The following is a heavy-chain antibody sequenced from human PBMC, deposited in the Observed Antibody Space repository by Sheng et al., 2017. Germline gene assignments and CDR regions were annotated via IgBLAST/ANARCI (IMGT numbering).Heavy chain of an antibody. CDR3: ARGAAEFDY. V-gene: IGHV3-30*03. D-gene: IGHD2-15*01. Sequence: QVQLVDSGGGVVQPGNSLRLSCSASGFAFNSFAMHWVRQAPGKGLEWVAFISHDGNNEHYADFLKGRFTISRDNPRNTLYLQMNSLKIEDTAVYYCARGAAEFDYWGPGTLVSVSS. CDR2: ISHDGNNE. J-gene: IGHJ4*02. CDR1: GFAFNSFA.